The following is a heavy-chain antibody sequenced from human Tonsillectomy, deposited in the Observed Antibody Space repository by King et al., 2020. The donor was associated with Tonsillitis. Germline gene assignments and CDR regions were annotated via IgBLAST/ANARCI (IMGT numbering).Heavy chain of an antibody. J-gene: IGHJ4*02. CDR1: GGSISSYY. CDR2: VYYSGST. V-gene: IGHV4-59*01. CDR3: ARLGEWFGSWNFHY. Sequence: VQLQESGPRLVKPSETLSLTCTVSGGSISSYYWSWIRQPPGRGLEWIGCVYYSGSTNYNPSLKSRVTISVDTSKNQFSLKLSSVTAADTAVYYCARLGEWFGSWNFHYWGQGTLVTVSS. D-gene: IGHD3-10*01.